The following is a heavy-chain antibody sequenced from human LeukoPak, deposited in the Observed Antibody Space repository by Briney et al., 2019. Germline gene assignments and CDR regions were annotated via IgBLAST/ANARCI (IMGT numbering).Heavy chain of an antibody. CDR1: GFTFSSYG. V-gene: IGHV3-30*18. CDR3: AKAVAPIYGGDY. J-gene: IGHJ4*02. CDR2: ISYDGSNK. D-gene: IGHD4-23*01. Sequence: GGSLRLSCAASGFTFSSYGMHWVRQAPGKGLEWVAVISYDGSNKYYADSVKGRFTISRDNSKNTPYLQMNSLRAEDTAVYYCAKAVAPIYGGDYWGQGTLVTVSS.